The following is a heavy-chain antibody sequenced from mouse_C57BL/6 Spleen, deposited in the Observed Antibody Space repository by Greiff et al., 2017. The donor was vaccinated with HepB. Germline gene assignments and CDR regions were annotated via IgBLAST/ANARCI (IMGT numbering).Heavy chain of an antibody. D-gene: IGHD2-10*02. CDR1: GYTFTSYW. J-gene: IGHJ2*01. Sequence: VQLQQPGAELVKPGASVKLSCKASGYTFTSYWMQWVKQRPGQGLEWIGEIDPSDSYTNYNQKFKGKATLTVDTSSSTAYMQLSSLTSEYSAVYYCARSRYGYYWGQGTTLTVSS. CDR3: ARSRYGYY. CDR2: IDPSDSYT. V-gene: IGHV1-50*01.